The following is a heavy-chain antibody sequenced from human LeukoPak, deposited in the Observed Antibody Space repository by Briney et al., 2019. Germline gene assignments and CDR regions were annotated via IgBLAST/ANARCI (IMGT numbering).Heavy chain of an antibody. Sequence: QPGGSLRLSCAASGFTFTTYGMTWVRQAPGKGLEWVSAISGSGGSTYYADSVKGRFTISRDNSKNTLYLQMNSLRAEDTAVYYCAKVGNDILTAYSHFDYWGRGTLVTVSS. V-gene: IGHV3-23*01. J-gene: IGHJ4*02. CDR2: ISGSGGST. D-gene: IGHD3-9*01. CDR1: GFTFTTYG. CDR3: AKVGNDILTAYSHFDY.